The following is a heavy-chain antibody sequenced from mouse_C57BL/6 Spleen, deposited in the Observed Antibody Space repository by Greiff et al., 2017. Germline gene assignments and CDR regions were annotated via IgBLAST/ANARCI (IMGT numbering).Heavy chain of an antibody. CDR3: TRDGNYYDYDERLFAY. V-gene: IGHV1-26*01. Sequence: VQLQQSGPELVKPGASVKISCKASGYTFTDYYMNWVKQSHGKSLEWIGDINPNNGGTSYNQKFKGKATLTVDKSSSTAYMELRSLTSEDSAVYYCTRDGNYYDYDERLFAYWGQGTLVTVSA. J-gene: IGHJ3*01. CDR2: INPNNGGT. CDR1: GYTFTDYY. D-gene: IGHD2-4*01.